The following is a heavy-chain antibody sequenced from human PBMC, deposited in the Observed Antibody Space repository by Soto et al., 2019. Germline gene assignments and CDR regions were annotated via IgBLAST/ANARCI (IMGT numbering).Heavy chain of an antibody. CDR1: GASISSGDYY. J-gene: IGHJ4*02. CDR2: IYYSGST. Sequence: QVQLQESGPGLVKPSQTLSLTCTVSGASISSGDYYWSWIRQPPGKGLEWIGYIYYSGSTYYNPSLTSRLAISVDTSKNQCSLRLNSVTAADTAVYYCARLGDSSGAGYFDYWGQGTLVTASS. D-gene: IGHD3-22*01. V-gene: IGHV4-30-4*01. CDR3: ARLGDSSGAGYFDY.